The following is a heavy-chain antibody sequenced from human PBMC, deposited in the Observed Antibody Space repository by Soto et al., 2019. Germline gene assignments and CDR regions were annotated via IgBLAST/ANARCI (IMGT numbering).Heavy chain of an antibody. D-gene: IGHD5-18*01. Sequence: ASVKVSCKASGYTFTSYYMHWVRQAPGQGLEWMGIINPSGGSTSYAQKFQGRVTMTRDTSTSTVYMELSSLRSEDTAVYYCARDSEYSYGSLPSYGMDVWGQGTTVTVSS. CDR3: ARDSEYSYGSLPSYGMDV. V-gene: IGHV1-46*01. CDR1: GYTFTSYY. CDR2: INPSGGST. J-gene: IGHJ6*02.